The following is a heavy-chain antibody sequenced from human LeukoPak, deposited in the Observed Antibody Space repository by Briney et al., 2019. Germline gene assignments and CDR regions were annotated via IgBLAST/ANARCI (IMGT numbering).Heavy chain of an antibody. V-gene: IGHV3-11*01. CDR2: ISSSGSTI. J-gene: IGHJ6*03. CDR1: GFTFSDYY. Sequence: GGSLRLSCAASGFTFSDYYMSWIRQAPGKGLEWVSYISSSGSTIYYADSVKGRFTISRDNAKNSLYLQMNSLRAEDTAVYYCARCSGEVYYYYYMDVWGKGTTVTISS. CDR3: ARCSGEVYYYYYMDV. D-gene: IGHD2-15*01.